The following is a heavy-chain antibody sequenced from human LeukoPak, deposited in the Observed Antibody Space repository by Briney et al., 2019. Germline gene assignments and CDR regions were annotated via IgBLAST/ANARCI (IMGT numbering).Heavy chain of an antibody. Sequence: SETLSLTCTVSGGSISSYYWSWIRQPPGKGLEWIGYIYYSGSTNYNPSLKSRVTISVDTSKNQFSLKLSSVTAADTAVYYCARVRGGSDYYYHYMDVWGKGTTVTVSS. V-gene: IGHV4-59*01. CDR1: GGSISSYY. J-gene: IGHJ6*03. CDR3: ARVRGGSDYYYHYMDV. CDR2: IYYSGST. D-gene: IGHD3-10*01.